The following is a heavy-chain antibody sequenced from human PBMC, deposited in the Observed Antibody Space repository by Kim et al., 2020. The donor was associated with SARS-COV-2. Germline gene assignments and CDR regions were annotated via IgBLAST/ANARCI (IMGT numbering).Heavy chain of an antibody. D-gene: IGHD3-16*01. CDR1: GFIFSSYW. Sequence: GGSLRLSCAASGFIFSSYWMHWVRQAPGKGPVWVSRINSDGSSTSYADSVKGRFTISRDNAKNTLYLQMNSLRAEDTAVYYCARDAGDDYVGNAYSGMDARGQGTTFSVSP. CDR3: ARDAGDDYVGNAYSGMDA. CDR2: INSDGSST. J-gene: IGHJ6*01. V-gene: IGHV3-74*01.